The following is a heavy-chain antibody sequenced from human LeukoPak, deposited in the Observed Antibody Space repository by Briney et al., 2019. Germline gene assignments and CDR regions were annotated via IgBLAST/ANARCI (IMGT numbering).Heavy chain of an antibody. D-gene: IGHD2-15*01. CDR1: GFTFSSYS. V-gene: IGHV3-21*01. CDR3: ARDSIVVVAAKTDWYNWFDP. J-gene: IGHJ5*02. Sequence: RGSLRLSCAASGFTFSSYSMNWVRQAPGKGQEWVSSISISSSYIYYADAVKARFTISRDNAKKSLYLQMNSLRDEDTAVYYCARDSIVVVAAKTDWYNWFDPWGEGTLVSVSS. CDR2: ISISSSYI.